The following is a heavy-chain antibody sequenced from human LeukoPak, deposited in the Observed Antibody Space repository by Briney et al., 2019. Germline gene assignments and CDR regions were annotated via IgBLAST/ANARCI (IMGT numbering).Heavy chain of an antibody. J-gene: IGHJ2*01. CDR2: SSGSGAST. CDR3: AKFYYSNFYWYYDL. CDR1: GFTFINYA. V-gene: IGHV3-23*01. D-gene: IGHD4-11*01. Sequence: GGSLRLSCVGSGFTFINYAMAWVRQSPGRGLEYVSSSSGSGASTHYADSVKGRFTISRDNSKNTLYLQMNSLRAEDTAVYYCAKFYYSNFYWYYDLWGRGTRVTVSP.